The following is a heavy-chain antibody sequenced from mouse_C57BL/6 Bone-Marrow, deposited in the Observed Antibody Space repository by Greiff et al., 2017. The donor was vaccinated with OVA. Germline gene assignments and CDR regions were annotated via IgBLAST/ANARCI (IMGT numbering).Heavy chain of an antibody. CDR1: GYTFTDYN. V-gene: IGHV1-18*01. Sequence: EVQLQESGPELVKPGASVKIPCKASGYTFTDYNMDWVKQSHGKSLEWIGDINPNNGGTIYNQKFKGKATLTVAKSSSTAYMELRSLTSEDTAVYYCARGAYDYGGYYFDYWGQGTTLTVSA. CDR2: INPNNGGT. J-gene: IGHJ2*01. CDR3: ARGAYDYGGYYFDY. D-gene: IGHD2-4*01.